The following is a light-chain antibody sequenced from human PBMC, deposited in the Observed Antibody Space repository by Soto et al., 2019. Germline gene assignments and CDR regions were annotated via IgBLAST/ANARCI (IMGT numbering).Light chain of an antibody. CDR3: QQFADLYT. Sequence: DIQMTQSPSSLSASVGDRVTITCQASQDISNYLNWYQQKPGKAPKVLIYDASTLETGVPSRFSGSGSGTDFTFTISGLQPEDFATYYCQQFADLYTFGQGTKLEI. CDR2: DAS. CDR1: QDISNY. V-gene: IGKV1-33*01. J-gene: IGKJ2*01.